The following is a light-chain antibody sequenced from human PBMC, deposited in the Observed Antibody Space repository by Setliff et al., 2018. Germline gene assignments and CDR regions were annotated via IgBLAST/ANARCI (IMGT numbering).Light chain of an antibody. Sequence: QSVLTQPASVSGSPGQSITISCTGTSSDVGYYNYVSWFQQHPGKAPKLMIYEVTKRPSGVPDRFSGSKSGNTASLTVSGLQAEDEADYYCISYAGSNNYVFGTGTKV. CDR1: SSDVGYYNY. V-gene: IGLV2-8*01. J-gene: IGLJ1*01. CDR2: EVT. CDR3: ISYAGSNNYV.